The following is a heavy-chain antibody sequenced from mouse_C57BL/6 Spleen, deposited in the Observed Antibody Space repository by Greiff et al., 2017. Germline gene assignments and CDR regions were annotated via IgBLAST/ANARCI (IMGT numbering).Heavy chain of an antibody. CDR3: ARDVTTYYAMDY. D-gene: IGHD1-1*01. Sequence: EVQRVESGGGLVQSGRSLRLSCAASGFTFSDSYMEWVRQAPGKGLEWIAASRNKANAYKTEYSASVKGRFIVSRDTTQSFLYLQMKTLCAEDTAIYYCARDVTTYYAMDYWGQGTTVTVSS. CDR2: SRNKANAYKT. CDR1: GFTFSDSY. V-gene: IGHV7-1*01. J-gene: IGHJ4*01.